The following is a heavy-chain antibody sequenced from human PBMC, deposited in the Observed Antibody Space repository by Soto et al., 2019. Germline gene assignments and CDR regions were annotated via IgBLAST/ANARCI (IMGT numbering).Heavy chain of an antibody. Sequence: SETLSLTCAVYGGSFGGYYWSWIRQPPGKGLEWIGEINHSGITNYNPSLKSRITVSEDTSKNQFSLKVTSVTAADTAVYYCARGPVAVAGTGYYYYGLDVWGQGTTVTVSS. D-gene: IGHD6-19*01. CDR2: INHSGIT. V-gene: IGHV4-34*01. J-gene: IGHJ6*02. CDR1: GGSFGGYY. CDR3: ARGPVAVAGTGYYYYGLDV.